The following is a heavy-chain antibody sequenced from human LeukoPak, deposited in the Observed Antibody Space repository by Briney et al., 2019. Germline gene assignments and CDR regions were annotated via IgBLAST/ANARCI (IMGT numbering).Heavy chain of an antibody. CDR3: ARDSGHSGWYVGWFDP. CDR1: GYTFTGYY. Sequence: ASVKVSCKASGYTFTGYYMHWVRQAPGQGLEWMGWINPNSGGTNYAQKFQGRVTMTRDTSISTAYMELSRLRSDDTAVYYCARDSGHSGWYVGWFDPWGQGTLVTVSS. D-gene: IGHD6-19*01. CDR2: INPNSGGT. J-gene: IGHJ5*02. V-gene: IGHV1-2*02.